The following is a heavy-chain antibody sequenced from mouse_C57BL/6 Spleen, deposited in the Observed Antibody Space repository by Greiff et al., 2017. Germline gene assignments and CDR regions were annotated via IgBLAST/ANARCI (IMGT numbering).Heavy chain of an antibody. D-gene: IGHD2-4*01. CDR3: ARRGKTYEYDHYYAMDY. V-gene: IGHV1-9*01. CDR2: ILPGSGST. CDR1: GYTFPGYW. J-gene: IGHJ4*01. Sequence: VQLQQSGAELMKPGASVKLSCKATGYTFPGYWIEWVKQRPGHGLEWIGEILPGSGSTNYNEKFKGKATFTADTSSNTAYMPLSSLTTEDSAIYYCARRGKTYEYDHYYAMDYWGQGTSVTVSS.